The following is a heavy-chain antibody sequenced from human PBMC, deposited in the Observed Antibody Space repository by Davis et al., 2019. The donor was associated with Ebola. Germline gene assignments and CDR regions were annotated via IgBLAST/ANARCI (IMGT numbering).Heavy chain of an antibody. CDR3: ASGESYYPSHFDY. CDR2: IYSGGST. Sequence: ESLKISCAASGFTVSSNYMSWVRQAPGKGLEWVSVIYSGGSTYYADAVKGRFTITRDNSKNTLYLQMNSLRAEDTAVYYCASGESYYPSHFDYWGQGTLVTVSS. V-gene: IGHV3-66*01. CDR1: GFTVSSNY. J-gene: IGHJ4*02. D-gene: IGHD3-10*01.